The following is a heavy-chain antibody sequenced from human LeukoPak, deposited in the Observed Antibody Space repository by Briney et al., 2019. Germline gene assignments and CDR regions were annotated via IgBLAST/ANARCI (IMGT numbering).Heavy chain of an antibody. CDR1: GGSFSGYY. D-gene: IGHD3-3*01. CDR3: ARGRGTIFGARYFDL. CDR2: INHSGST. Sequence: SETLSLTCAVYGGSFSGYYWSWIRQPPGKGLEWIGEINHSGSTNYYPSLKSRVTISVDTSKNQFSLKLSSVTAADTAVYYCARGRGTIFGARYFDLWGRGTLVTVSS. J-gene: IGHJ2*01. V-gene: IGHV4-34*01.